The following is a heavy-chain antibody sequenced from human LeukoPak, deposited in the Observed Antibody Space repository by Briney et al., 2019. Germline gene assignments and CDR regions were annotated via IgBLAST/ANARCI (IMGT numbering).Heavy chain of an antibody. CDR3: ARDHGPYSSGWYRAFDY. D-gene: IGHD6-19*01. V-gene: IGHV3-30-3*01. CDR1: GFTFSSYA. CDR2: ISYDGSNK. J-gene: IGHJ4*02. Sequence: GGSLRLSCAASGFTFSSYAMHWVRQAPGKGLEWVAVISYDGSNKYYADSVKGRFSISSDNSKNTLYLQMNSLRAEDTAVYYCARDHGPYSSGWYRAFDYWGQGILVTVCS.